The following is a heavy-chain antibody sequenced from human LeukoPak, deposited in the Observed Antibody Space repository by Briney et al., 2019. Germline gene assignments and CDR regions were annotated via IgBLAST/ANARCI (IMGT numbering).Heavy chain of an antibody. D-gene: IGHD5-24*01. CDR1: GLTFSSHW. CDR3: ARFRRDGFNYNDY. CDR2: ITNDGSST. Sequence: GGSLRLSCAASGLTFSSHWMHWVRQAPGKGLVWVSRITNDGSSTTYADSVKGRFTISRDNAKNSMYLQMNDLRAEDTAIYYCARFRRDGFNYNDYWGQGTLVTVSS. V-gene: IGHV3-74*01. J-gene: IGHJ4*02.